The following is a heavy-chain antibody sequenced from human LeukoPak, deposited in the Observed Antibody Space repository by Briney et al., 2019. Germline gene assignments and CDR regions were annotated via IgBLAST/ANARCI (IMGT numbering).Heavy chain of an antibody. CDR2: FDPEDGET. J-gene: IGHJ4*02. Sequence: ASVKVSCKVFGYTLTELSMHWVRQAPGKGLEWMGGFDPEDGETIYAQKFQGRVTITADESTSTAYMELSSLRSEDTAVYYCVLIAANSWGQGTLVTVSS. V-gene: IGHV1-24*01. D-gene: IGHD6-25*01. CDR3: VLIAANS. CDR1: GYTLTELS.